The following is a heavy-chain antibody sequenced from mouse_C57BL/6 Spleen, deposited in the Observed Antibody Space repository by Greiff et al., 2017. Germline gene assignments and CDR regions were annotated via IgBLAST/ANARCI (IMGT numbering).Heavy chain of an antibody. CDR1: GYTFTSYW. D-gene: IGHD2-1*01. Sequence: QVQLQQSGAELVKPGASVKLSCKASGYTFTSYWMQWVKQRPGQGLEWIGEIDPSDSYTNYNQKFKGKATLTVDTSSSTAYMQLSSLTFEDSAVYDCARWGIYYCNYEGYYFDYWGQGTTLTVSS. CDR2: IDPSDSYT. J-gene: IGHJ2*01. CDR3: ARWGIYYCNYEGYYFDY. V-gene: IGHV1-50*01.